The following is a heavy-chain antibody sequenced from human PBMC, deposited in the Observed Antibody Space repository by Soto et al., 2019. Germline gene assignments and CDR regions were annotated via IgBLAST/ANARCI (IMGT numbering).Heavy chain of an antibody. CDR2: IDGPTTNT. D-gene: IGHD6-19*01. CDR1: GFPFAHYA. J-gene: IGHJ4*02. V-gene: IGHV3-23*05. Sequence: LRLSCAASGFPFAHYAIVWARQAPGRVLDWVSTIDGPTTNTHYIDSVKGRFFISRDNAINTVYLQMNGLRAEDTAVYYCVTWLSAHFDYWGRGTLVTVSS. CDR3: VTWLSAHFDY.